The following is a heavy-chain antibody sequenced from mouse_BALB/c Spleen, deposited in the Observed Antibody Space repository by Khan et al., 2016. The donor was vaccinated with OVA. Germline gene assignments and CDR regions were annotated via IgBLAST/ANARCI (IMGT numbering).Heavy chain of an antibody. V-gene: IGHV5-15*02. Sequence: EVELVESGGGLVQPGGSRKLSCAASGFTFSDYGMAWVRQAPGKGPEWVAFISDLAYTFYYADTVTGRFTLSRENAKNPLYLEMSSLRSGDTARDYCARGGGTAPFAYWGQGTLVTVSA. CDR1: GFTFSDYG. D-gene: IGHD4-1*01. CDR3: ARGGGTAPFAY. J-gene: IGHJ3*01. CDR2: ISDLAYTF.